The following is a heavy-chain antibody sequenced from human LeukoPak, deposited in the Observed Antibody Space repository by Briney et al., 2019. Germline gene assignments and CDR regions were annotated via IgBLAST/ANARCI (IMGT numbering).Heavy chain of an antibody. J-gene: IGHJ5*02. CDR2: IYPGDSDT. CDR1: GYSFTSYW. V-gene: IGHV5-51*01. Sequence: GESLKISWKGSGYSFTSYWIGWVRQMPGKGLEWMGIIYPGDSDTRYSPSFQGQVTISADKSISTAYLQWSSLKASDTAMYYCARTAEIPYSEGYCSSTSCRNNWFDPWGQGTLVTVSS. D-gene: IGHD2-2*01. CDR3: ARTAEIPYSEGYCSSTSCRNNWFDP.